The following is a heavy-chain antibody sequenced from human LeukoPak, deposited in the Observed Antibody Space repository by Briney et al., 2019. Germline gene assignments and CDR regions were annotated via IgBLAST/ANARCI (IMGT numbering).Heavy chain of an antibody. CDR1: GFIFNNYG. V-gene: IGHV3-30*18. CDR3: AKGGGSTILSPSDMDV. D-gene: IGHD1-26*01. Sequence: GGSLRLSCAASGFIFNNYGMHWVRQAPGKGLEWVAVISYDGSNINYADSVKGRFAISRDSSKNTLYLQMNSLSAEDTAVYYCAKGGGSTILSPSDMDVWGKGTTVTVSS. J-gene: IGHJ6*04. CDR2: ISYDGSNI.